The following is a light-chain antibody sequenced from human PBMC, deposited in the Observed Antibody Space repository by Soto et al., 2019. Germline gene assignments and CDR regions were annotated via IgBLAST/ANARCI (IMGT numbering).Light chain of an antibody. CDR3: CSYAGSSTFV. Sequence: QSVLTQPASVSGSPGQSITISCTGTSSDVGTYDLVSWYQHHPGKAPQLMIYEVTKRPSGVSGRFSGSKSGNTASLTISGLHVEDEDDYYCCSYAGSSTFVFGSGTKLTVL. J-gene: IGLJ1*01. CDR2: EVT. V-gene: IGLV2-23*02. CDR1: SSDVGTYDL.